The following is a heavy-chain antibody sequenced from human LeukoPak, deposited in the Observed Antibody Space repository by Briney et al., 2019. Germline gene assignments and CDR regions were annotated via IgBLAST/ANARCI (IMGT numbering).Heavy chain of an antibody. Sequence: ASVSVSCKTSEYSFTGSYINWVRQAPGQGREWMGWINPNRGETNYAQKFQGRVTMSRDTYLSTAYMDLSRLTSDDTAVYFCVRSAPSSPLDYWGQGTLVTVSS. J-gene: IGHJ4*02. V-gene: IGHV1-2*02. D-gene: IGHD6-6*01. CDR3: VRSAPSSPLDY. CDR2: INPNRGET. CDR1: EYSFTGSY.